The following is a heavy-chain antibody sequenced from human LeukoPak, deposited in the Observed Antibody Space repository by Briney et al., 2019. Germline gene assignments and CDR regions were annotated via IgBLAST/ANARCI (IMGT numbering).Heavy chain of an antibody. CDR3: ASVIPVFGAFDI. J-gene: IGHJ3*02. D-gene: IGHD3-3*01. V-gene: IGHV3-48*03. CDR2: ISSSGSTI. CDR1: GFTFSSYE. Sequence: PGGSLRLSCSASGFTFSSYEMNWVRQAPGKGLEWVSYISSSGSTIYYADSVKGRFTISRDNAKNSLYLQMNSLRAEDTAVYYCASVIPVFGAFDIWGQGTMVTVSS.